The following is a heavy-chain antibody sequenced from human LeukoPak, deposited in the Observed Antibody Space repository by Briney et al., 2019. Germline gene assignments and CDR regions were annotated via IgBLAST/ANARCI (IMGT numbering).Heavy chain of an antibody. CDR1: GFTFSSYV. V-gene: IGHV3-21*01. J-gene: IGHJ4*02. CDR2: ISSGSTYI. CDR3: VRLGYCSGGSCSSFDY. D-gene: IGHD2-15*01. Sequence: GGSLRLSCAASGFTFSSYVMNWVRRAPGKGLEWASSISSGSTYIYYADSLKGRFTISRDNAKNSLYLQMNSLRAEDTAVYYCVRLGYCSGGSCSSFDYWGQGTLVTVSS.